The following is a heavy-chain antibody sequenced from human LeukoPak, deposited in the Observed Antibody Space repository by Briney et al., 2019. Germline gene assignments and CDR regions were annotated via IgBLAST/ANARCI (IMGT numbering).Heavy chain of an antibody. CDR3: ARGLEHYYDSSGYLDY. D-gene: IGHD3-22*01. CDR1: GYSISSAYY. J-gene: IGHJ4*02. CDR2: MYHSGST. V-gene: IGHV4-38-2*02. Sequence: PSETLSLTCSVSGYSISSAYYWGWIRQPPGKGLEWIGTMYHSGSTNYNPSLKSRVTISVDTSKNQFSLELSSVTAADTAVYFRARGLEHYYDSSGYLDYWGQGTLVTVSS.